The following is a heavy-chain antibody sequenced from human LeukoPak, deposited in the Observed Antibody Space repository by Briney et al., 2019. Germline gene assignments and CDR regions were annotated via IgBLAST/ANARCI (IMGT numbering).Heavy chain of an antibody. V-gene: IGHV3-66*01. J-gene: IGHJ4*02. CDR2: IYNDGTT. D-gene: IGHD3-16*01. CDR3: ASDSYSRY. CDR1: GFAVSSHY. Sequence: GGSLRLSCAASGFAVSSHYMSWVRQAPGRGLEWVSVIYNDGTTYYADSVKGRFTLSRDTSKNTLYLQMNSLRVEDTAVYYCASDSYSRYWGQGTLVSVSS.